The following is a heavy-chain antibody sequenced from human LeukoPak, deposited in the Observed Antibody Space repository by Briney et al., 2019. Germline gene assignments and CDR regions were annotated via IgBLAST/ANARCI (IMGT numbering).Heavy chain of an antibody. CDR3: ARGSTIAAAGTFDY. V-gene: IGHV4-34*01. CDR1: GGSFSGYY. J-gene: IGHJ4*02. CDR2: INHSGST. D-gene: IGHD6-13*01. Sequence: PSETLSLTCAVYGGSFSGYYWSWIRQPPEKGLEWIGEINHSGSTNYNPSLKSRVTISVDTSKNQFSLKLSSVTAADTAVYYCARGSTIAAAGTFDYWGQGTLVTVSS.